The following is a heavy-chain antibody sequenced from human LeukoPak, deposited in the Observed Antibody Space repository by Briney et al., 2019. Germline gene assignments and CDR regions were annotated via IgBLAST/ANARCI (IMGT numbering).Heavy chain of an antibody. J-gene: IGHJ3*02. CDR3: ARDSSGYYRAFDI. Sequence: SVKVSCKASGYTFTSYGISWVRQAPGQGLEWMGGIIPIFGTANYAQKFQGRVTITADESTSTAYMELSSLRSEDTAVYYCARDSSGYYRAFDIWGQGTMVTVSS. V-gene: IGHV1-69*13. D-gene: IGHD3-22*01. CDR1: GYTFTSYG. CDR2: IIPIFGTA.